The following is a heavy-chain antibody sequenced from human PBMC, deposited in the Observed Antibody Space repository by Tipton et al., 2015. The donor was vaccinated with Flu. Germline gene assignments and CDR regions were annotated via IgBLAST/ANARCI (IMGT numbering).Heavy chain of an antibody. CDR2: ISHSGST. CDR1: GYSISTGYY. Sequence: TLSLTCAVSGYSISTGYYWGWIRHPPGKGLEWIATISHSGSTYYKPSLKSRVTISLDTFQNQFSLKVNSVTAADTAVYYCSRSTYYYGSGSSDYWGQGTLVTVSS. D-gene: IGHD3-10*01. V-gene: IGHV4-38-2*01. CDR3: SRSTYYYGSGSSDY. J-gene: IGHJ4*02.